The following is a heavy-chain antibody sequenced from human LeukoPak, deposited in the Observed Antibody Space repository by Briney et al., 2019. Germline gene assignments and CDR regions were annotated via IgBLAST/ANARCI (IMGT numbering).Heavy chain of an antibody. CDR2: ISYDGNNK. CDR3: AIGDGLGKLSSSFEY. D-gene: IGHD3-16*02. J-gene: IGHJ4*02. Sequence: PGRSLRLSCAASGFTFSSYGMHWVRQAPGKGLECVAVISYDGNNKYYADSVKGRFTVSRDNSKNTLYLQMNSLRTEDTAVYYCAIGDGLGKLSSSFEYWGQGTLVTVSS. V-gene: IGHV3-30*03. CDR1: GFTFSSYG.